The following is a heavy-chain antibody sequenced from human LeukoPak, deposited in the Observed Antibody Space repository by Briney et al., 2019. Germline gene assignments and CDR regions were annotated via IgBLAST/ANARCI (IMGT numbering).Heavy chain of an antibody. CDR2: IYDSGTT. Sequence: PSQTLSLTCTVSSGSITNGGYYWSRIRQHPGKGLEWIGYIYDSGTTYYNPALQSRVSISVDTSDNQFSLRLRSLTAADTAVYSCARGGVRRGFDYWGQGTLVTVSS. CDR1: SGSITNGGYY. D-gene: IGHD1-14*01. CDR3: ARGGVRRGFDY. V-gene: IGHV4-31*03. J-gene: IGHJ4*02.